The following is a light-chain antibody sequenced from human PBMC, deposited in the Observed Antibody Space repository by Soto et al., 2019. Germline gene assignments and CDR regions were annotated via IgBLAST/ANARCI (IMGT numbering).Light chain of an antibody. CDR1: QSVSSN. CDR3: QHYNNWPPLT. V-gene: IGKV3-15*01. CDR2: AAS. Sequence: DIVMTQSPATLSVSPGQRVTLSCRASQSVSSNLAWYQQKPGQAPRLLIFAASTRATGIPARFSGSGSGTEFTLTISSLQSEDFGIYYCQHYNNWPPLTFGAGTKVEIK. J-gene: IGKJ4*01.